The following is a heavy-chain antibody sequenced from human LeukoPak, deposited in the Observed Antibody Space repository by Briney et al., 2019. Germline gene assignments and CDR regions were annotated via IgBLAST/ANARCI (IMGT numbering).Heavy chain of an antibody. CDR1: GFTFDDYA. V-gene: IGHV3-9*01. CDR3: AKDIAYCSSTSCPYYYYYMDV. D-gene: IGHD2-2*01. J-gene: IGHJ6*03. Sequence: GGSLRLSCAASGFTFDDYAMHWVRQAPGKGLEWVSGISWNSGSIGYADSVKGRFAISRDNAKNSLYLQMNSLRAEDTALYYCAKDIAYCSSTSCPYYYYYMDVWGKGTTVTVSS. CDR2: ISWNSGSI.